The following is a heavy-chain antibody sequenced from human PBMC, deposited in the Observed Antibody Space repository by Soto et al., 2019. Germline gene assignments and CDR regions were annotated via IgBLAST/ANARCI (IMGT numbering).Heavy chain of an antibody. CDR3: ARGAYYDTGGYYFFF. Sequence: QVQLVQSGAEVKKPGSSVKVSCKASGGIFSRYALSWVRQAPGQGPEWMGGIVPIFGTPNYAQRFQGRVTITADESTSTADMELSSLRSEDTAVYYCARGAYYDTGGYYFFFWGQGTLVTVSS. V-gene: IGHV1-69*01. D-gene: IGHD3-22*01. CDR1: GGIFSRYA. J-gene: IGHJ4*02. CDR2: IVPIFGTP.